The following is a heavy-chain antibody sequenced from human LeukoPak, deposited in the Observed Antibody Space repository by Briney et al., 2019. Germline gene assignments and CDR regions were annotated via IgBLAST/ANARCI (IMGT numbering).Heavy chain of an antibody. J-gene: IGHJ4*02. CDR2: ISSSSSYI. D-gene: IGHD5-24*01. V-gene: IGHV3-21*01. CDR1: GFTFSSYS. Sequence: GGSLRLSCAASGFTFSSYSMNWVRQAPGKGLEWVSSISSSSSYIYYADSVKGRLTISRDNAKNSLYLQMNSLRAVDTAVYFCARGEEKATITALDSWGQGTLVTVSS. CDR3: ARGEEKATITALDS.